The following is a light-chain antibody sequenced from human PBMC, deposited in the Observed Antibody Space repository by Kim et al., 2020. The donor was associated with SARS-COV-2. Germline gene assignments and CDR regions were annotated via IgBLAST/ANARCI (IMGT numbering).Light chain of an antibody. CDR3: QQYHNWPPIT. CDR1: QSVSIN. Sequence: SPGERATLSCRASQSVSINLAWYQQNPGQAPRLLIYGVSTRDAGIPARFSGSGAGTEFTLSISSLQSEDFAVYYCQQYHNWPPITFGQGTRLEIK. V-gene: IGKV3-15*01. CDR2: GVS. J-gene: IGKJ5*01.